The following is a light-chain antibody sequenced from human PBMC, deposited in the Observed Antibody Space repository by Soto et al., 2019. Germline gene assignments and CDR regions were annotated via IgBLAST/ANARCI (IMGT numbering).Light chain of an antibody. V-gene: IGKV3-15*01. Sequence: LSPATLSLSRGERATLSCRASQSVYSNLAWYQEKPGQAPRLLIYGASTRATGIAARFSGSGSGTEFTLTISSLQSEDFAVYYCQQYNNWPITSGQGTRLEI. CDR3: QQYNNWPIT. CDR1: QSVYSN. J-gene: IGKJ5*01. CDR2: GAS.